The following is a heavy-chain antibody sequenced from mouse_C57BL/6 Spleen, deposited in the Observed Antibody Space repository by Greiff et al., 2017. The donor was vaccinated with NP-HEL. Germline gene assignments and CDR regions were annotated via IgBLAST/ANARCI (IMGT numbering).Heavy chain of an antibody. Sequence: VQLKESGAELARPGASVKLSCKASGYTFTSYGISWVKQRPGQGLEWIGEIYPRSGNTYYNEKFKGKATLTADKSSSTAYMELRSLTSEDSAVYFCARITTVVAYYFDYWGQGTTLTVSS. J-gene: IGHJ2*01. V-gene: IGHV1-81*01. CDR1: GYTFTSYG. CDR3: ARITTVVAYYFDY. CDR2: IYPRSGNT. D-gene: IGHD1-1*01.